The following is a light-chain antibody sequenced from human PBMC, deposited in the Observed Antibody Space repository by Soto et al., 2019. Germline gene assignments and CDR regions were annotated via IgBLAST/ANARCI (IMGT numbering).Light chain of an antibody. Sequence: EIVLTQSPGTLSLSPGERATLSCRASQSVSSSYLAWYQQKPGQAPRLLIYGASSRATGIPDRFSGSGSGTDFTLTISRLEPEDFAVYYCQQYRSSPLITFGQGPRLEI. CDR2: GAS. J-gene: IGKJ5*01. CDR1: QSVSSSY. CDR3: QQYRSSPLIT. V-gene: IGKV3-20*01.